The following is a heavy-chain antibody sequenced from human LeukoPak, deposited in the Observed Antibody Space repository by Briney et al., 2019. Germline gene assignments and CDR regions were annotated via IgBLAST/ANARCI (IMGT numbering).Heavy chain of an antibody. J-gene: IGHJ6*03. CDR3: ARDRGRYYMDV. CDR1: GFTFSDYY. D-gene: IGHD6-25*01. V-gene: IGHV3-11*04. Sequence: GGSLRLSCAASGFTFSDYYMNWVRQAPGKGLERVSYISSSGSTIYYADSVKGRFTISRENAKNSLYLQMNSLRAGDTAVYYCARDRGRYYMDVWGKGPTVTISS. CDR2: ISSSGSTI.